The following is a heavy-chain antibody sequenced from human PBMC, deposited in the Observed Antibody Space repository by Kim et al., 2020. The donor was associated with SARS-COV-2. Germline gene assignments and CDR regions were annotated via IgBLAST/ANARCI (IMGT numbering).Heavy chain of an antibody. V-gene: IGHV3-7*04. Sequence: GGSLRLSCVVSGLTFSGPWMNWVRQAPGKGLEWVANIKQDGSEEHYVDSVKGRFTISRANAKNSLFLQMSSLTAEDTAVYYCARGAHYHNSGIPHESMD. J-gene: IGHJ6*01. CDR3: ARGAHYHNSGIPHESMD. CDR2: IKQDGSEE. D-gene: IGHD3-22*01. CDR1: GLTFSGPW.